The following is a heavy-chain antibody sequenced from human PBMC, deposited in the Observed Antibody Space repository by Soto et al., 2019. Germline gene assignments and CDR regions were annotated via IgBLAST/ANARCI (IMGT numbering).Heavy chain of an antibody. J-gene: IGHJ4*02. V-gene: IGHV1-69*12. CDR2: IIPIFGTA. CDR3: ARDTVNRADIPIFGLDY. CDR1: GGTFSSYA. Sequence: QVQLVQSGAEVKKPGSSVKVSCKASGGTFSSYAISWVRQAPGQGLEWMGGIIPIFGTANYAQKFQGRVTITEDESTSTAYMELSSRRSEDRAGYYCARDTVNRADIPIFGLDYWGQGTLVTVSS. D-gene: IGHD3-3*01.